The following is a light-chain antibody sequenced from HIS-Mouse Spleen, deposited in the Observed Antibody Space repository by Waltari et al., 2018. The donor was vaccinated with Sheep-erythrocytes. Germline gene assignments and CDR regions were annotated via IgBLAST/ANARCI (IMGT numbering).Light chain of an antibody. CDR3: QQYYSTPYT. CDR2: WAS. CDR1: QSVLYSPNNKNY. V-gene: IGKV4-1*01. Sequence: DIVMTQSPDSLAVSLGERATINCKSSQSVLYSPNNKNYLAWDQQKPGQPPKLLIYWASTRESGVPDRFSGSGSGTDFTLTISSLQAEDVAVYYCQQYYSTPYTFGQWTKLAIK. J-gene: IGKJ2*01.